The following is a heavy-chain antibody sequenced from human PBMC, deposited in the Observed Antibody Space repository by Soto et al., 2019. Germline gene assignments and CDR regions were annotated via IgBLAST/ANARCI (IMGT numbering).Heavy chain of an antibody. CDR2: IIPIFGTA. CDR1: GGTFSSYA. V-gene: IGHV1-69*13. D-gene: IGHD1-26*01. CDR3: ARGELRDSYNWFDP. J-gene: IGHJ5*02. Sequence: GASVKVSCKASGGTFSSYAISWVRQAPGQGLEWMGGIIPIFGTANYAQKFQGRVTITADESTSTAYMELSSLRSEDTAVYYCARGELRDSYNWFDPWGQGTLVTVCS.